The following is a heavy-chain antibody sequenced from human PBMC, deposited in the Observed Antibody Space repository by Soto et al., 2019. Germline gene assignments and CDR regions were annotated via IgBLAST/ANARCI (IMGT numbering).Heavy chain of an antibody. Sequence: PGESLKISCKGSGYNFAIYWIAWVRQMPGKGLEWMGVIYPGNSDARYSPSFRGQVTISADKSITPAYLQWSSLRASDTAIYYCARQDGDGLFYFDYWGQGTLVTVSS. CDR1: GYNFAIYW. CDR3: ARQDGDGLFYFDY. D-gene: IGHD4-17*01. J-gene: IGHJ4*02. CDR2: IYPGNSDA. V-gene: IGHV5-51*01.